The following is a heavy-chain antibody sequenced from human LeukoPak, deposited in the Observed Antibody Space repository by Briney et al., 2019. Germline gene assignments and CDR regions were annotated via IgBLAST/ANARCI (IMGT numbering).Heavy chain of an antibody. CDR1: GGSISSSSYY. Sequence: PSETLSLTCTVSGGSISSSSYYWGWIRQPPGKGLEWIGSIYYSGSTYYNPSLKSRVTISVDTSKNQSSLKLSSVTAADTAVYYCARRVGDAFDIWGQGPMVTVSS. CDR3: ARRVGDAFDI. D-gene: IGHD3-10*01. V-gene: IGHV4-39*01. J-gene: IGHJ3*02. CDR2: IYYSGST.